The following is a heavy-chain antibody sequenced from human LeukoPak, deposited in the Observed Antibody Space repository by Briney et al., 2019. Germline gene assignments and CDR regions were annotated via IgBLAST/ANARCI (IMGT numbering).Heavy chain of an antibody. D-gene: IGHD3-22*01. CDR2: INHSGST. CDR3: ATLDSEYYYDSSGHPS. J-gene: IGHJ4*02. V-gene: IGHV4-34*01. CDR1: GGSFSGYY. Sequence: SETLSLTCGVYGGSFSGYYWTWIRQPPGKGLEWIGEINHSGSTNYNPSLKSRVTISVDTSKNQFSLKLSSVTVADTAVYYCATLDSEYYYDSSGHPSWGQGTLVTVSS.